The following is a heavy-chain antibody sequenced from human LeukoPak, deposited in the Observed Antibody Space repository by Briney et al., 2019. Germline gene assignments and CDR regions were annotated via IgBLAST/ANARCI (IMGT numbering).Heavy chain of an antibody. J-gene: IGHJ4*02. CDR1: GYTFTGYY. CDR2: INPNSGGT. D-gene: IGHD5-18*01. Sequence: GASVKVSCKASGYTFTGYYMHWVRQAPGQGLEWMGWINPNSGGTNYAQKFQGRVTMTRDTSISTAYMELSRLRSDDTAAYYCARGPLRVDTAMVSGLGDYWGQGTLVTVSS. V-gene: IGHV1-2*02. CDR3: ARGPLRVDTAMVSGLGDY.